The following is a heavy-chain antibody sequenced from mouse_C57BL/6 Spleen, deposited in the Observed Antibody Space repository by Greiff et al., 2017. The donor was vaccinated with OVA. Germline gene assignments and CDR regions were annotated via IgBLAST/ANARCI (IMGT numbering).Heavy chain of an antibody. V-gene: IGHV1-82*01. CDR1: GYAFSSSW. Sequence: QVQLKESGPELVKPGASVKISCKASGYAFSSSWMNWVKQRPGKGLEWIGRMYPGDGDTNYNGKFKGKATLTADKSSSTAYMQLSSLTSEDSAVYFCARYGGDYDWYFDVWGTGTTVTVSS. CDR3: ARYGGDYDWYFDV. CDR2: MYPGDGDT. J-gene: IGHJ1*03. D-gene: IGHD2-4*01.